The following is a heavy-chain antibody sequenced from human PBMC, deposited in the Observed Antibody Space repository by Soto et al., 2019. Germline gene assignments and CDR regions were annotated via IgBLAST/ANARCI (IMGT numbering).Heavy chain of an antibody. Sequence: SETLSLTCTVSGGSISSYYWIWIRQPPGKGLEWIGYIYYTGSTNYNPSLKSRVTISVDTSKNQFSLKLSSVTAADSAVYYCARKATRGYSGYDLGGFDYWGQGTLVTVSS. V-gene: IGHV4-59*01. CDR3: ARKATRGYSGYDLGGFDY. J-gene: IGHJ4*02. CDR1: GGSISSYY. CDR2: IYYTGST. D-gene: IGHD5-12*01.